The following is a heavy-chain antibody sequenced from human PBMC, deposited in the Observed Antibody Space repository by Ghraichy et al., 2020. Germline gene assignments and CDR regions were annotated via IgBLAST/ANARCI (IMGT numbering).Heavy chain of an antibody. J-gene: IGHJ1*01. CDR3: TTNWAKGATGDY. V-gene: IGHV3-23*01. CDR2: ITKDSDST. CDR1: GFTYNKYA. D-gene: IGHD3-9*01. Sequence: GESLNISCAASGFTYNKYAMNWVRQAPGKGLEFVSTITKDSDSTFYIDSGKGRFTISRYNSKNSLYLQMNSLRAEDTAVHYFTTNWAKGATGDYWGQGTVVPFS.